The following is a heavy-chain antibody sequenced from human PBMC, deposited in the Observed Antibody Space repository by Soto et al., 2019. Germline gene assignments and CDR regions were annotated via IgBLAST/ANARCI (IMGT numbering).Heavy chain of an antibody. V-gene: IGHV4-59*01. D-gene: IGHD3-10*01. CDR1: GDSLSNYW. CDR3: KRVRPSGTSDY. CDR2: IYYRGST. Sequence: SETLSLTCTVSGDSLSNYWWSWIRQPPGRGLEWIGYIYYRGSTKYNPSLESRVTVSVDTSKNQFSLRLNSLTAADTAVYYCKRVRPSGTSDYWGQGTLVTVSS. J-gene: IGHJ4*02.